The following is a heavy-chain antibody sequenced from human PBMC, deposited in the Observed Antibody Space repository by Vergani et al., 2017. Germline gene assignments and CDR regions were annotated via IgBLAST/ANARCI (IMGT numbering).Heavy chain of an antibody. J-gene: IGHJ3*01. CDR2: VSTGTKSQ. V-gene: IGHV3-48*01. D-gene: IGHD2-2*01. Sequence: QLVESGGGWVQPGGSLRLSCVVSGFDFSSYIMNWVRQAPGKGLEWVSFVSTGTKSQSYAESVKGRFTISRDSAKTSLYLQMDSLRAEYTAVYYCAREYSSTSGRAFDFWGQGTKVTVSS. CDR3: AREYSSTSGRAFDF. CDR1: GFDFSSYI.